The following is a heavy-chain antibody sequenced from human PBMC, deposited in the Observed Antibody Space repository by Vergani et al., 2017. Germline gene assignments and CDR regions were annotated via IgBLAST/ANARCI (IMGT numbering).Heavy chain of an antibody. CDR3: ARDRGDTMWNEEVARDYYYGMDV. Sequence: QVQLVQSGAEVKKPGSSVKVSCKASGGTFSSYAISWVRQAPGQGLEWMGGIIPIFGTANYAQKFQGRVTITANESTSTAYMEVSSLRSEDTAVYDCARDRGDTMWNEEVARDYYYGMDVWGQGTTVTVSS. CDR1: GGTFSSYA. V-gene: IGHV1-69*12. D-gene: IGHD1-1*01. J-gene: IGHJ6*02. CDR2: IIPIFGTA.